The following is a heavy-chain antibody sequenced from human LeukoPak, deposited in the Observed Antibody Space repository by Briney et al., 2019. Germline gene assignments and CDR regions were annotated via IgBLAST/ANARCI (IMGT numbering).Heavy chain of an antibody. CDR1: GFTFKAYG. CDR2: IWNDGTIK. Sequence: GGSLRLSCAASGFTFKAYGIHWVRQAPGKGLEWVAFIWNDGTIKYYADSVKGRFTISRDNSKSTLYLQMNSLRAEDTAVYYCAKTGSSSWGYFDYWGQGTLVTVSS. CDR3: AKTGSSSWGYFDY. D-gene: IGHD6-13*01. J-gene: IGHJ4*02. V-gene: IGHV3-30*02.